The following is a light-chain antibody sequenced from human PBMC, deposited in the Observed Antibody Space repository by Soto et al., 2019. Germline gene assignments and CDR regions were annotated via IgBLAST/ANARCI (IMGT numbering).Light chain of an antibody. Sequence: DIQMTQSHSTLSASVGRRFTITCRASQSISRWLAWYQQKPGKAPQALIYDASSLKSGVPSRFSGNGSGTEFTLTISSLKPDDFATYYCQQYNTYSTFGQGTRLEI. CDR1: QSISRW. J-gene: IGKJ5*01. CDR2: DAS. V-gene: IGKV1-5*01. CDR3: QQYNTYST.